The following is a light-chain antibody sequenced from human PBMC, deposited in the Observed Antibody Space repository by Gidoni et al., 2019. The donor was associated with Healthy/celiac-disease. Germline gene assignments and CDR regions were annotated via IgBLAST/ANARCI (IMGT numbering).Light chain of an antibody. V-gene: IGKV1-39*01. CDR3: QQSYNRPLT. Sequence: IQMTQSPSSLSASVGDIVTITCRASQSVSSYLNWYQQKPGKAPKPLIYAASSLESGVTSRFSGSGSGTDFTLTISSLQPEDFATYYCQQSYNRPLTFGGXTKVEIK. CDR2: AAS. CDR1: QSVSSY. J-gene: IGKJ4*01.